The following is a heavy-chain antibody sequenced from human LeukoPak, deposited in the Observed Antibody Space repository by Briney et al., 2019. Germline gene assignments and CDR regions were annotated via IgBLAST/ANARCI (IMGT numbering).Heavy chain of an antibody. CDR2: IYHSESI. Sequence: SETLSLTCVVSGDSINSRSYYWAWIRQPPGKGLEWIGSIYHSESIYYNPSLKSRVTISLDTSKNQFSLKLSSVTAADTAVYYCASRGRGNYDYVWGSYRPRYYFDYWGQGTLVTVSS. CDR3: ASRGRGNYDYVWGSYRPRYYFDY. J-gene: IGHJ4*02. V-gene: IGHV4-39*07. D-gene: IGHD3-16*02. CDR1: GDSINSRSYY.